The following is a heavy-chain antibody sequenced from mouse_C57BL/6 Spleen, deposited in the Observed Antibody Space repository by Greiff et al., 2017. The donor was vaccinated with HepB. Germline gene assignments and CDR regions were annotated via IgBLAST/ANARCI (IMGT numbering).Heavy chain of an antibody. CDR1: GYTFTDYY. CDR3: ARGGIYYDYDGWYFDV. J-gene: IGHJ1*03. V-gene: IGHV1-26*01. D-gene: IGHD2-4*01. CDR2: INPNNGGT. Sequence: VEPGASVKISCKASGYTFTDYYMNWVKQSHGKSLEWIGDINPNNGGTSYNQKFKGKATLTVDKSSSTAYMELRSLTSEDSAVYYCARGGIYYDYDGWYFDVWGTGTTVTVSS.